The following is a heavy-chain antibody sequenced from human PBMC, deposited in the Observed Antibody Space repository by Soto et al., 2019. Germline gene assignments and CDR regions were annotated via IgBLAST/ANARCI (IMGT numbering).Heavy chain of an antibody. Sequence: SVKVSCKASGGTFSSYSISWVRQAPGQGLEWMGGIIPIFGTANYAQKFQGRVTITADESTSTAYMELSSLRSEDTAVYYCARGPQDLYYYYYGMDVWGQGTTVTVSS. CDR3: ARGPQDLYYYYYGMDV. V-gene: IGHV1-69*13. J-gene: IGHJ6*02. CDR2: IIPIFGTA. CDR1: GGTFSSYS.